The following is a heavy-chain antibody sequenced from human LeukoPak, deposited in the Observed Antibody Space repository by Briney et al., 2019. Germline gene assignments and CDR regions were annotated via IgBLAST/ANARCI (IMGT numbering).Heavy chain of an antibody. Sequence: GGSLRLSCAASGFTFSSYAMHWVRQAPGKGLEWVAVISYDGSNKYYADSVKGRFTISRDNSKNTLYLQMNSLRAEDTAVYYCARETPPGIAVAGEIIYFDYWGQGTLVTVSS. CDR3: ARETPPGIAVAGEIIYFDY. CDR1: GFTFSSYA. V-gene: IGHV3-30*04. CDR2: ISYDGSNK. J-gene: IGHJ4*02. D-gene: IGHD6-19*01.